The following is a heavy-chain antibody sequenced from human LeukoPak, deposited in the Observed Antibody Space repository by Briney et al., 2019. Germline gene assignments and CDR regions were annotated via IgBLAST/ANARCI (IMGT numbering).Heavy chain of an antibody. V-gene: IGHV4-4*07. CDR2: VHSSGST. D-gene: IGHD3-10*01. CDR3: AREAVDYGSGSHDY. Sequence: SETLSLTCTVSGASIGSFYWSWIRQPAGKGLEWIGRVHSSGSTNYIPSIKSRVTMSVDTSKNQFSPKLNTVTAADTAMYYCAREAVDYGSGSHDYWGQGILVTVSS. J-gene: IGHJ4*02. CDR1: GASIGSFY.